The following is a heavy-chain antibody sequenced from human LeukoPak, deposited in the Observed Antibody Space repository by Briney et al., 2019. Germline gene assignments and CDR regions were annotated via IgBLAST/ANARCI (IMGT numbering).Heavy chain of an antibody. D-gene: IGHD3-3*01. CDR1: GYTFSSYW. V-gene: IGHV5-51*01. CDR3: ARQNDFRLDY. CDR2: IYPGDSDT. Sequence: PGGSLRLSCKGSGYTFSSYWIGWVRQMPGKGLEWMGTIYPGDSDTRYSPSLQGQVTISVDTSIGTAYLQWSSLKASDTAIYYCARQNDFRLDYWGQGTLVTVSS. J-gene: IGHJ4*02.